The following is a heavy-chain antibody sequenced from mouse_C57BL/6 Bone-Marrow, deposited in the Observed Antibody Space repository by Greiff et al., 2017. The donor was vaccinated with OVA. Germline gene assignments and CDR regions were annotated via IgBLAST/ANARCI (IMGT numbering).Heavy chain of an antibody. CDR1: GFSLTSYA. V-gene: IGHV2-9-1*01. CDR2: IWTGGGT. Sequence: QVTLKESGPGLVAPSQSLSITCTVSGFSLTSYAISWVRQPPGKGLEWLGVIWTGGGTNYNSALKSSLSISKDNSKSQVFLKMNSLQTDDTARYYCARKRDYSNHWYFDVWGTGTTVTVSS. D-gene: IGHD2-5*01. J-gene: IGHJ1*03. CDR3: ARKRDYSNHWYFDV.